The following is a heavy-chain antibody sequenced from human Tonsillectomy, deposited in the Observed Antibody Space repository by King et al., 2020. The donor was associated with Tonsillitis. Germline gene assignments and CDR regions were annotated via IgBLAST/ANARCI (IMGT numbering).Heavy chain of an antibody. CDR2: INPNSGGT. V-gene: IGHV1-2*02. CDR3: ARDMDVLWFGELLFQGPFDY. D-gene: IGHD3-10*01. CDR1: GYTFTGYY. J-gene: IGHJ4*02. Sequence: QLVQSVAEVKKPGASVKVSCKASGYTFTGYYMHWVRQAPGQGLEWMGWINPNSGGTNYAQKFQGRVTMTRDTSISTAYMELSRLRSDETAVYYCARDMDVLWFGELLFQGPFDYWGQGTLVTVSS.